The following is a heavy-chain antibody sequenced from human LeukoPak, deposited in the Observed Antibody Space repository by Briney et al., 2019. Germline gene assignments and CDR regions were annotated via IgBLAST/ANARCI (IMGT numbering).Heavy chain of an antibody. CDR2: IYYSGST. Sequence: SETLSLTCTVSGGSISSGDYYWSWIRQPPGKGLEWIGYIYYSGSTNYNPSLKSRVTISVDTSKNQFSLKLSSVTAADTAVYYCARLRNRLVFDYWGQGTLVTVSS. CDR1: GGSISSGDYY. CDR3: ARLRNRLVFDY. J-gene: IGHJ4*02. D-gene: IGHD6-19*01. V-gene: IGHV4-30-4*01.